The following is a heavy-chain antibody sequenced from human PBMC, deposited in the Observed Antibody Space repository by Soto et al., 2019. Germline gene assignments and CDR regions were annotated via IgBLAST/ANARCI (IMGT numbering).Heavy chain of an antibody. Sequence: QVQLVQSGAEVKKPGASVKVSCKASGYTFTSYYMHWVRQAPGQGLEWMGIINPSGGSTSYAQKFQGRVTMPRDTSTSTVYMELSSLRSEDTAVYYCAREPIRITFGGVIVPYGMDVWGQGTTVTVSS. CDR1: GYTFTSYY. D-gene: IGHD3-16*02. CDR2: INPSGGST. CDR3: AREPIRITFGGVIVPYGMDV. V-gene: IGHV1-46*01. J-gene: IGHJ6*02.